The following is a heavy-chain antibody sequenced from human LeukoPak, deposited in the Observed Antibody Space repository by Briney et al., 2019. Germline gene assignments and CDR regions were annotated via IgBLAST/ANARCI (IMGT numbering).Heavy chain of an antibody. J-gene: IGHJ4*02. Sequence: GGSLRLSCAASGFTFSSYAMHWVRQAPGKGLEWVAVISYDGSNKYYADSVKGRFTISRDNSKNTLYLQMNSLRVEDTAVYYCARGGTRGYSPSDYWGQGTLVTLSS. CDR2: ISYDGSNK. CDR1: GFTFSSYA. D-gene: IGHD5-18*01. V-gene: IGHV3-30*04. CDR3: ARGGTRGYSPSDY.